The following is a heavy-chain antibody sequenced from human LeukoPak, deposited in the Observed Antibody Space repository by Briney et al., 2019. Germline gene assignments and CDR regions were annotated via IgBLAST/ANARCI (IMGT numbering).Heavy chain of an antibody. Sequence: GGSLRLSCAASGFTFSSHGMNWVRQAPGKGLEWVSGISPSGGITYYTDSVKGRFTISRDNSKNTQSLQMNSLRAEDTAVYYCAKARGVRAGVASSGAFDIWGQGTMVTVSS. J-gene: IGHJ3*02. CDR2: ISPSGGIT. D-gene: IGHD3-3*01. CDR3: AKARGVRAGVASSGAFDI. CDR1: GFTFSSHG. V-gene: IGHV3-23*01.